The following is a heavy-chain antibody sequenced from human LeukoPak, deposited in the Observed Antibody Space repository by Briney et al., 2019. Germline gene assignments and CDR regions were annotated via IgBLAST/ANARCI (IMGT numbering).Heavy chain of an antibody. V-gene: IGHV4-39*02. J-gene: IGHJ4*02. Sequence: SETLSLTCTVSGGSISSSSYYWGWIRQPPGKGLEWIGTIYYSGSTYYNPSLKSRFTISVDTSKNQFSMKLSSVTAADTAVYYCAKDRGWYYFDYWGQGTLVTVSS. CDR2: IYYSGST. D-gene: IGHD6-19*01. CDR3: AKDRGWYYFDY. CDR1: GGSISSSSYY.